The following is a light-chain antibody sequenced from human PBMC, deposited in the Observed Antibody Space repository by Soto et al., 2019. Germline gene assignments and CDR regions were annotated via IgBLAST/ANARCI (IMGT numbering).Light chain of an antibody. Sequence: IQMTQSPSSLSASVGDRVTITCRASQDIRNDLGWYQQKPGKTPKLLIFAASSLQSGVPSRFSGSGSATDFTLTISSLQPEDYATYYCLQDFNYPWTFGQGTKVEIE. J-gene: IGKJ1*01. CDR2: AAS. V-gene: IGKV1-6*01. CDR3: LQDFNYPWT. CDR1: QDIRND.